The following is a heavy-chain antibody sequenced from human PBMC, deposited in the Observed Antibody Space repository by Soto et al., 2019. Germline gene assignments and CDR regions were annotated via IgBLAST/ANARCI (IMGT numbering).Heavy chain of an antibody. CDR3: VNYCDSNSWPSRDV. CDR1: GYTFTRNG. V-gene: IGHV1-18*01. CDR2: ISPNSGNI. Sequence: QVHLVQSGAEVKKPGASVNVSCKTSGYTFTRNGISWVRQAPGQGLEWMGWISPNSGNIKYAPKIQGRVIMTTDTSKSTADMELRSLRSDDTAVYYCVNYCDSNSWPSRDVLGAGSAVTVSS. D-gene: IGHD3-22*01. J-gene: IGHJ6*04.